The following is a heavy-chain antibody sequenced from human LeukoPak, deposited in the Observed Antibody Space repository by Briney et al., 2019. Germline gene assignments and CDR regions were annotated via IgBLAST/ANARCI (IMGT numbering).Heavy chain of an antibody. CDR3: ARGGYDILTGYKN. J-gene: IGHJ4*02. V-gene: IGHV3-64*01. CDR1: GFTFSSYA. D-gene: IGHD3-9*01. CDR2: ISSNGGST. Sequence: GVSLRLSCAASGFTFSSYAMHWVRQAQGKGLEYVSAISSNGGSTYYANSVKGRFTISRDNSKNTLYLQMGSLRAEDMAVYYCARGGYDILTGYKNWGQGTLVTVSS.